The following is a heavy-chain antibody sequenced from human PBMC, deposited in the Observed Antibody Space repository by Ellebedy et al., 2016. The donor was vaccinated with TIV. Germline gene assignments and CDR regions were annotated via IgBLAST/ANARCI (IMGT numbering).Heavy chain of an antibody. CDR2: ISSSSSYI. Sequence: GESLKIPCAASGFTFSSYSMNWVRQAPGKGLEWVSSISSSSSYIYYADSVKGRFTIARDNAKNSLYLQMNSLRAEDTAVYYCARDSGAFDIWGQGKMVTVSS. D-gene: IGHD3-10*01. CDR3: ARDSGAFDI. CDR1: GFTFSSYS. V-gene: IGHV3-21*01. J-gene: IGHJ3*02.